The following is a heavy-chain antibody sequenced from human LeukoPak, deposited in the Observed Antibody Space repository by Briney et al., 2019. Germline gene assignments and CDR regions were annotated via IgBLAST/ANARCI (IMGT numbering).Heavy chain of an antibody. CDR1: GFTFSSYS. D-gene: IGHD3-22*01. CDR3: ASDDSSGYYDY. V-gene: IGHV3-21*01. CDR2: ISSSSSYI. J-gene: IGHJ4*02. Sequence: GGSRRLSCAASGFTFSSYSMNWVRQAPGKGLEWVSSISSSSSYIYYADSVKGRFTISRDNAKNSLYLQMNSLRAEDTAVYYCASDDSSGYYDYWGQGTLVTVSS.